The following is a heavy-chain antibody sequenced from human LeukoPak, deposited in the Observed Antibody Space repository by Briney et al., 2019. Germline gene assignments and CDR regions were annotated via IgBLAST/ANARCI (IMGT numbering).Heavy chain of an antibody. CDR2: VHPNSGNT. CDR1: RYPFTTYE. CDR3: ARGPRNDP. D-gene: IGHD1-14*01. J-gene: IGHJ5*02. Sequence: ASVKVSCKTSRYPFTTYEINWVRQAAGQGLEWMGWVHPNSGNTAYAQKFQGRVTMTRDTSISTAYMELRGLRSDDTAVYFCARGPRNDPWGQGTLVTVSS. V-gene: IGHV1-8*01.